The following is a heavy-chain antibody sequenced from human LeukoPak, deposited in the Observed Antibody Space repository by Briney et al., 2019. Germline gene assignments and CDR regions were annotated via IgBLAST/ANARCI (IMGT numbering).Heavy chain of an antibody. J-gene: IGHJ6*03. CDR3: ARDLVVVPAEQKFSYYYYYMDV. Sequence: GASVKVSCKASGGTFGSFGLSWLRQAPGQGLEWMGWISAYNGNTNYTQKLQGRVTMTTDTSTSTAYMELRSLRSDDTAVYYCARDLVVVPAEQKFSYYYYYMDVWGKGPRSPSP. CDR1: GGTFGSFG. CDR2: ISAYNGNT. V-gene: IGHV1-18*01. D-gene: IGHD2-2*01.